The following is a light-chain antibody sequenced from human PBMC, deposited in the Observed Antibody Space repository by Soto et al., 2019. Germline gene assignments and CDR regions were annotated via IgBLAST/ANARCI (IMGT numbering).Light chain of an antibody. J-gene: IGKJ5*01. Sequence: PGQRATLSFRASQSISTYLAWYQVKPGQAPRLLIYDASSRATGVPASFSGGGSGTDFSLTIISLEPEDVAVYYCQQRSQWPPMTFGQGTRLEI. CDR1: QSISTY. CDR2: DAS. CDR3: QQRSQWPPMT. V-gene: IGKV3-11*01.